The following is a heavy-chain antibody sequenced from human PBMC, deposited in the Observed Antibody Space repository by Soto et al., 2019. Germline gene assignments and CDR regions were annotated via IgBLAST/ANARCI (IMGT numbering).Heavy chain of an antibody. D-gene: IGHD3-16*02. CDR3: AKGSIEYRASVDH. V-gene: IGHV3-23*01. CDR2: ISARGGSL. Sequence: EVQLLESGGGLVQPGGSLRLSCAASGFSFSSYAMVWVRQAPGKGLEWVSVISARGGSLYFADSVKGRFTISRDNSKNVLSLEMNSLRAEDTATYFCAKGSIEYRASVDHWGQGTLVVVSS. CDR1: GFSFSSYA. J-gene: IGHJ4*02.